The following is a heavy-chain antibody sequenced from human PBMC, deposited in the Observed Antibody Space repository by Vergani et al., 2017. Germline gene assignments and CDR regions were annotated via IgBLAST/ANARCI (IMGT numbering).Heavy chain of an antibody. CDR2: IKQDGSEK. CDR1: GFTFSSYW. J-gene: IGHJ3*02. CDR3: ARDLEYCSSTSCSDAFDI. Sequence: EVQLVESGGGLVQPGGSLRLSCAASGFTFSSYWMSWVRQAPGKGLEWVANIKQDGSEKYYVDSVKGRFNISRDNAKNSLYLQMTSLRAEDTAVYYCARDLEYCSSTSCSDAFDIWGQGTMVTVSS. D-gene: IGHD2-2*01. V-gene: IGHV3-7*01.